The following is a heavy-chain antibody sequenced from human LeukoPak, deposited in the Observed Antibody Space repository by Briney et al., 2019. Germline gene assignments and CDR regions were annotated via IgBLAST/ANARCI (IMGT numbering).Heavy chain of an antibody. J-gene: IGHJ3*02. CDR1: GGSISSGGYY. D-gene: IGHD3-22*01. V-gene: IGHV4-61*08. CDR2: IYYSGST. Sequence: PSQTLSLTCTVSGGSISSGGYYWSWIRQHPGKGLEWIGYIYYSGSTNYNPSLKSRVTISVDTSKNQFSLKLSSVTAADTAVYYCARRGPYDSSGYHVAFDIWGQGTMVTVSS. CDR3: ARRGPYDSSGYHVAFDI.